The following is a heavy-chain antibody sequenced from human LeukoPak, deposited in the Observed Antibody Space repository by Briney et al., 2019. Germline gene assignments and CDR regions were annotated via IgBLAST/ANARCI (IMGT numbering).Heavy chain of an antibody. Sequence: SQTLSLTCTVSGGSISSGSYYWSWIRQPAGKGLEWIGRIYTSGSTNYNPSLKSRVTISVDTSKNQFSLKLSSVTAADMAVYYCARDLEGAFDIWGQGTMVTVSS. CDR3: ARDLEGAFDI. CDR2: IYTSGST. CDR1: GGSISSGSYY. J-gene: IGHJ3*02. V-gene: IGHV4-61*02.